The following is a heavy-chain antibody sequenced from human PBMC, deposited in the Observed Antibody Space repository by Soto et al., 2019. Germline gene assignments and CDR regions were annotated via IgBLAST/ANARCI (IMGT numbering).Heavy chain of an antibody. CDR1: GYTFITYA. D-gene: IGHD1-26*01. CDR2: TNPASGHT. Sequence: QVPLVQSGAEVKKPGASVKVSCKASGYTFITYALHWVRQAPGQRPEWMGWTNPASGHTKYSKKFQDRVTITRDTSASTGYMELSSLRSEDTAVYYCGRSVVGATGEILYNAMDVWGQGTTVTVSS. CDR3: GRSVVGATGEILYNAMDV. J-gene: IGHJ6*02. V-gene: IGHV1-3*01.